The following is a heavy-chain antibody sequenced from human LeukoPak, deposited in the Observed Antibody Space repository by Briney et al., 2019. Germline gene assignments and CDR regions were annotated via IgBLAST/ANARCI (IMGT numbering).Heavy chain of an antibody. CDR3: ARRYSSGWYSNAEYFQH. CDR2: IDPSDSFT. Sequence: GESLKISCKASGYVFTNYWISWVRQMPGKGLEWMGRIDPSDSFTNYSPSFQGHVTISTDKSISTAYLQWTSLRASDTAIYYCARRYSSGWYSNAEYFQHWGQGTLVTVSS. V-gene: IGHV5-10-1*01. CDR1: GYVFTNYW. D-gene: IGHD6-19*01. J-gene: IGHJ1*01.